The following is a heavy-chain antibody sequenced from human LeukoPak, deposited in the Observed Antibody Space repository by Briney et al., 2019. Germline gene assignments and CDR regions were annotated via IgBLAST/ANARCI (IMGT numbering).Heavy chain of an antibody. CDR2: INPNSGGT. Sequence: ASVKVSCKASGYTFTGYYMHWVRQAPGQGLEWMGWINPNSGGTNYAQKFQGRVTMTRDTSISTAYMELSRLRSDDTAVYYCARWQDSSGGVDYWGQGTLVTVSS. CDR1: GYTFTGYY. D-gene: IGHD6-19*01. CDR3: ARWQDSSGGVDY. V-gene: IGHV1-2*02. J-gene: IGHJ4*02.